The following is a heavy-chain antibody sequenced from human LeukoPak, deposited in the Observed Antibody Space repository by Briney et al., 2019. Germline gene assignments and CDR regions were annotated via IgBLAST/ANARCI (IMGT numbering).Heavy chain of an antibody. CDR3: ASPVSSSWYDKAFDI. CDR2: IYYSGST. V-gene: IGHV4-59*12. CDR1: GGSISSYY. D-gene: IGHD6-13*01. Sequence: SETLSLTCTVSGGSISSYYWSWIRQPPGKGLEWIGYIYYSGSTNYNPSLKSRVTISVDTSKNQFSLKLSSVTAADTAVYYCASPVSSSWYDKAFDIWGQGTMVTVSS. J-gene: IGHJ3*02.